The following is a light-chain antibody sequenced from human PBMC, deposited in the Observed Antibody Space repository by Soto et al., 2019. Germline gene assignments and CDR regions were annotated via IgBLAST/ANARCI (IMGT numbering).Light chain of an antibody. CDR2: DAS. V-gene: IGKV3-11*01. Sequence: EIVLTQSPATLSLSPGDRATLSCRASQSVGSYLAWYQQKPGQAPRLLIYDASNRATGIPARFSVSGSGTDFTLTISSLEPEDFAVYYCQQRSNWITCGQGTRLEIE. CDR1: QSVGSY. J-gene: IGKJ5*01. CDR3: QQRSNWIT.